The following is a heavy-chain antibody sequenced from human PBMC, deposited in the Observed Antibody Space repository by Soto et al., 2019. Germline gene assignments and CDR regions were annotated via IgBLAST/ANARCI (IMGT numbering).Heavy chain of an antibody. D-gene: IGHD6-19*01. CDR3: AKADLYSSVYYYMDV. Sequence: PSETLSITFTVPGSPISSYYCNWIRPPPGKGLEWIGYIYYSGSTNYNPSLKSRVTISVDTSKNQFSLKLSSVTAADTAVYYCAKADLYSSVYYYMDVWGKGTTVTVSS. V-gene: IGHV4-59*01. CDR2: IYYSGST. J-gene: IGHJ6*03. CDR1: GSPISSYY.